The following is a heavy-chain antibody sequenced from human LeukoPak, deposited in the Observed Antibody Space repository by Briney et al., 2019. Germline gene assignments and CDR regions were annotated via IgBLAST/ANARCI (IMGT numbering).Heavy chain of an antibody. CDR3: ARDTQKVATTQYFDY. D-gene: IGHD5-12*01. CDR1: GYTFTSYY. CDR2: INPSGGST. Sequence: ASVKVSCKASGYTFTSYYMHWVRQAPGQGLEWMGIINPSGGSTSYAQKFQGRVTMTRDTSTSTDYMELSSLRSEDTAVYYCARDTQKVATTQYFDYWGQGTLVTVSS. J-gene: IGHJ4*02. V-gene: IGHV1-46*01.